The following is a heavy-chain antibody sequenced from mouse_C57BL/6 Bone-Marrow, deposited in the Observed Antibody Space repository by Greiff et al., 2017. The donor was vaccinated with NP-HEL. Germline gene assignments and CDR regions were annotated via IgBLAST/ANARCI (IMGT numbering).Heavy chain of an antibody. CDR2: IHPNSGST. V-gene: IGHV1-64*01. J-gene: IGHJ3*01. CDR3: ARDYDYDGAWFAY. Sequence: QVHVKQSGAELVKPGASVKLSCKASGYTFTSYWMHWVKQRPGQGLEWIGMIHPNSGSTNYNEKFKSKATLTVDKSSSTAYMQLSSLTSEDSAVYYCARDYDYDGAWFAYWGQGTLVTVSA. CDR1: GYTFTSYW. D-gene: IGHD2-4*01.